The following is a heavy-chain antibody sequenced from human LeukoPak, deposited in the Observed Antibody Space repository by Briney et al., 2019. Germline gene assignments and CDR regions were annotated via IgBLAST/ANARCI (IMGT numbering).Heavy chain of an antibody. J-gene: IGHJ6*03. CDR2: INHSGST. CDR3: ARGVIAAAGSHYYYYYYMDV. Sequence: PSETLSLTCTVSGYSISSGYYWGWIRQPPGKGLEWIGEINHSGSTNYNPSLKSRVTISVDTSKNQFSLKLSSVTAADTAVYYCARGVIAAAGSHYYYYYYMDVWGKGTTVTVSS. D-gene: IGHD6-13*01. V-gene: IGHV4-38-2*02. CDR1: GYSISSGYY.